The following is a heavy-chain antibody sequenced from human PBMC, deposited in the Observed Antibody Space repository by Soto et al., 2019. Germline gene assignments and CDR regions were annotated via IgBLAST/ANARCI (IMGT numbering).Heavy chain of an antibody. V-gene: IGHV4-59*12. Sequence: SETLSLTCTVSGDSISSYYWTWIRQPPGKGLEWIGYIYHSGSTNYNPSLKSRVTISVDRSKNQFSLKLTSVTAADTAVYYCARAEYCSSTSCATFDYWGQGTLVTVSS. CDR2: IYHSGST. J-gene: IGHJ4*02. CDR1: GDSISSYY. CDR3: ARAEYCSSTSCATFDY. D-gene: IGHD2-2*01.